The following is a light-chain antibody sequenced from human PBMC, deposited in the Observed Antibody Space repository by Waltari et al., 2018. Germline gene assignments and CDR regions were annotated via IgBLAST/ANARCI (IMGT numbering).Light chain of an antibody. Sequence: QSALTQPASVSGSLGQSITISCTGGSSDVGGYNYVSWYQRHPGNAPNLNIYDVSVRPYRVSNRFAGSKSDRTASLTISGLQAEDGADYYCNSDRSGNSLVVFGTGTRVTVL. CDR2: DVS. V-gene: IGLV2-14*03. CDR3: NSDRSGNSLVV. CDR1: SSDVGGYNY. J-gene: IGLJ1*01.